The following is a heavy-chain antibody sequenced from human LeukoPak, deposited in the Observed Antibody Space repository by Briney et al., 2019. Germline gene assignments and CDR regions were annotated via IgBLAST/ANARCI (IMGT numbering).Heavy chain of an antibody. CDR2: ISYDGSNK. D-gene: IGHD4-17*01. CDR3: ARDHYGDSAFDY. J-gene: IGHJ4*02. V-gene: IGHV3-30*04. Sequence: GGSLRLSCAASGFTFSSYDMHWVRQAPGKGLEWVAVISYDGSNKYYADSVKGRFTISRDNSKNTLYLQMNSLRAEDTAVYYCARDHYGDSAFDYWGQGTLVTVSS. CDR1: GFTFSSYD.